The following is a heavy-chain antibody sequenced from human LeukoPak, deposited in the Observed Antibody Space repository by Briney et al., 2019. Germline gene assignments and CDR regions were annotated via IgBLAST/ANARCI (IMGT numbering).Heavy chain of an antibody. J-gene: IGHJ4*02. Sequence: GGSLRLSCAASGFTFSSYSMNWVRQAPGKGLEWVSSISSSSSYIYYADSVKGRFTISRDNAKNSLYLQMNSLRAEDTAVYYCARELEGSGSSNDYWGQGTLVTVSS. CDR3: ARELEGSGSSNDY. CDR2: ISSSSSYI. D-gene: IGHD3-10*01. V-gene: IGHV3-21*01. CDR1: GFTFSSYS.